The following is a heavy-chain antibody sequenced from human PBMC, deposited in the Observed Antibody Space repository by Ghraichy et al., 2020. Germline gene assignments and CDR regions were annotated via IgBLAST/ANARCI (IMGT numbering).Heavy chain of an antibody. CDR3: ARMEGWLQSGYYFDY. D-gene: IGHD5-24*01. Sequence: GESLNISFAASGFTFSSYWMHWVRQAPGKGLVWVSRINSDGSSTSYADSVKGRFTISRDNAKNTLYLQMNSLRAEDTAVYYCARMEGWLQSGYYFDYWGQGTLVTVSS. J-gene: IGHJ4*02. CDR1: GFTFSSYW. V-gene: IGHV3-74*01. CDR2: INSDGSST.